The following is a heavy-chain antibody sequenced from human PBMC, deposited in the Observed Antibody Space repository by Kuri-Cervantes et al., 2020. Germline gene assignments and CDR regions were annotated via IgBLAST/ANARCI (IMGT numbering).Heavy chain of an antibody. J-gene: IGHJ6*03. Sequence: ASVKVSCKASGYTFTSFAMYWVRQAPGQRLEWMGWINAANGDTQYSQNFQGRVTITRDTSATTAYMELSSLRSEDTAVYYCATITNGDYDVLGYYYYYMDVWGKGTTVTVSS. CDR2: INAANGDT. V-gene: IGHV1-3*01. CDR3: ATITNGDYDVLGYYYYYMDV. CDR1: GYTFTSFA. D-gene: IGHD4-17*01.